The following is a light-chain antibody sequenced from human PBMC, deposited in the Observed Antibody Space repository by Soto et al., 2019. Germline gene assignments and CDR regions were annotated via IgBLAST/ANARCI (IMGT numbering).Light chain of an antibody. V-gene: IGKV3-20*01. CDR1: QSVSSDY. J-gene: IGKJ2*01. Sequence: EIVLTKSPGTLSLSPRDRATLSCRASQSVSSDYLAWYQQKPGQAPRLLIYGASRGAAGIPDRFSGSGSGTDFTLTISRLEPEDFAVYFCQQYGRSPMFTFGQGTKLEVK. CDR2: GAS. CDR3: QQYGRSPMFT.